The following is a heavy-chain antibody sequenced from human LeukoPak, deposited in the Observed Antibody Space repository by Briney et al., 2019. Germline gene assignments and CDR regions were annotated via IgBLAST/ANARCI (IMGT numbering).Heavy chain of an antibody. V-gene: IGHV3-11*01. D-gene: IGHD5-18*01. J-gene: IGHJ4*02. CDR1: GFTLSDYY. CDR2: ISSSGSTI. Sequence: GGSLRLSCAASGFTLSDYYMSWIRQAPGKGLEWVSYISSSGSTIYYADSVKGRFTISRDNAKNSLYLQMNSLRAEDTAVYFCARAGPEYSYGSHDFFDCWGQGTLVTVSS. CDR3: ARAGPEYSYGSHDFFDC.